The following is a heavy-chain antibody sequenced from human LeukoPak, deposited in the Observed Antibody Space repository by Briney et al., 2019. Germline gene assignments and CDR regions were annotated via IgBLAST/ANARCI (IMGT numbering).Heavy chain of an antibody. CDR1: GYTFTSYG. D-gene: IGHD6-13*01. J-gene: IGHJ4*02. CDR3: VRFIAAAEALDY. CDR2: ISAYNGNT. Sequence: ASVKVSCKASGYTFTSYGISWVRQAPGQGLEWMGWISAYNGNTNYAQKLQGRVTMTTDTSTSTAYMELRSLRSDDTAVYYCVRFIAAAEALDYWGQGTLVTVSS. V-gene: IGHV1-18*01.